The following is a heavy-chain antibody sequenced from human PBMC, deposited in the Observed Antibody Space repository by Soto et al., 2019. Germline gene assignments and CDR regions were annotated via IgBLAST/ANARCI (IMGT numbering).Heavy chain of an antibody. J-gene: IGHJ6*02. CDR1: GFNFNDYW. V-gene: IGHV3-74*01. D-gene: IGHD2-15*01. CDR3: ARGYRGVVDV. Sequence: EVQLVESGGGLIQPGGSPRLSCVASGFNFNDYWMHWVRQAPVKGLVWVSRIKSDAITTASADSVKGRFTISRDNAKNTLYLQMNDLRPEDTGVYYCARGYRGVVDVWGQGTTVTVSS. CDR2: IKSDAITT.